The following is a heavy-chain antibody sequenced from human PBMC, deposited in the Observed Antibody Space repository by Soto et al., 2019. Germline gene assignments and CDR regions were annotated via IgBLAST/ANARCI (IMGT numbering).Heavy chain of an antibody. CDR2: IKQDGSEK. CDR3: ARDYGDYGEEKYDY. V-gene: IGHV3-7*01. J-gene: IGHJ4*02. Sequence: EVQLVESGGGLVQPGGSLRLSCAASGFTFSSYWMSWVRQAPGKGLEWVANIKQDGSEKYYVDSVKGRFTISRDNAKNSLYLQMNSLRAEDTAVYYCARDYGDYGEEKYDYWGQGTLVTVSS. CDR1: GFTFSSYW. D-gene: IGHD4-17*01.